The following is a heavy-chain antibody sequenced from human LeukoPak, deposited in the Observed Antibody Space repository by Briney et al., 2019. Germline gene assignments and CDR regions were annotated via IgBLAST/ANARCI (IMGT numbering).Heavy chain of an antibody. CDR2: INPNSGGT. V-gene: IGHV1-2*02. J-gene: IGHJ4*02. CDR1: VYTFTFEY. CDR3: ARGLYPSDGYFDY. Sequence: ASVKVSCKASVYTFTFEYMHWVRLAPGQGLEWMGWINPNSGGTHYAQKFQGRVTMTRDTSISTAYMELTSLTSDDTAVYYCARGLYPSDGYFDYWGQGTLVSVSS. D-gene: IGHD2-15*01.